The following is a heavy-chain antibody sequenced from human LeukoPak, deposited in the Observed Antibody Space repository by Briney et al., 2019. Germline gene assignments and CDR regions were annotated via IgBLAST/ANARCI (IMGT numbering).Heavy chain of an antibody. CDR1: GGSISSSSYY. J-gene: IGHJ4*02. D-gene: IGHD6-19*01. Sequence: SEILSLTCTVSGGSISSSSYYWGWIRQPPGKGLEWIGSIYYSGSTYYSPSLKSRVTISVDTSKNQFSLKLSSVTAADTAVYYCARLGIAVAGLDYWGQGTLVTVSS. V-gene: IGHV4-39*01. CDR3: ARLGIAVAGLDY. CDR2: IYYSGST.